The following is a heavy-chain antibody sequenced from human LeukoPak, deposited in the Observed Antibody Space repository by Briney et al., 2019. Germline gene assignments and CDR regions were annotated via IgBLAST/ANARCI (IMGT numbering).Heavy chain of an antibody. CDR1: GFTFSSYA. D-gene: IGHD5-12*01. CDR3: AQGRDSGYDYFAY. V-gene: IGHV3-23*01. Sequence: PGGSLRLSCAASGFTFSSYAMSWVRQAPGKGLEWVSLISGSGSSTYYADSVKGRFTISRDNSKNTLYLQMNSLRDEDTAVYYCAQGRDSGYDYFAYWGQGTLVTVSS. J-gene: IGHJ4*02. CDR2: ISGSGSST.